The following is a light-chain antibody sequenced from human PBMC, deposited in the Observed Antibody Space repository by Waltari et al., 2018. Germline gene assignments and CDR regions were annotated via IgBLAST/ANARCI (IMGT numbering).Light chain of an antibody. J-gene: IGKJ2*01. Sequence: DIQMTQSPSSQSASVGDRGTITCRASQYISDSLAWYQQKPGKAPKLLLSAASRLKSGVPPRFSGSASGTVYTLTISSLQPDDFATYYCQQYYFTPYTFGQGTKLEIK. V-gene: IGKV1-NL1*01. CDR3: QQYYFTPYT. CDR2: AAS. CDR1: QYISDS.